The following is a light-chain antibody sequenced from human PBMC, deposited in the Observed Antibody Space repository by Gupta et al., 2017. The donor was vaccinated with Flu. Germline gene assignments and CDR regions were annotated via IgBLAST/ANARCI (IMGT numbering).Light chain of an antibody. Sequence: QSALTQPASVSGSPGQSITISCTGTSSDVGGSNYVSWYQQHPGKAPKLMIYEVSNRPSGVSSRFSGSKSGNTASLTISGLEAEDETDYYCSSYTSRNTWEVFGTGTKVTVL. CDR1: SSDVGGSNY. J-gene: IGLJ1*01. CDR2: EVS. CDR3: SSYTSRNTWEV. V-gene: IGLV2-14*01.